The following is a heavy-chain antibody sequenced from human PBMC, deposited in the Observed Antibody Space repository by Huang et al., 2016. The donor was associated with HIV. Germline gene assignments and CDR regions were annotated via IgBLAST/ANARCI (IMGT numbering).Heavy chain of an antibody. D-gene: IGHD1-26*01. J-gene: IGHJ4*02. V-gene: IGHV3-30*18. CDR3: AKDGADEEWDIDY. CDR2: ISYDGSNK. Sequence: VQLVESGGGVVQPGRSLRLACAAYGFSFSTYGLHWVRQAPGKGVEWVAVISYDGSNKYYANSVKGRFTISRDTSENKVYLQMNSLRHEDTAVYYCAKDGADEEWDIDYWGQGTLVTVSS. CDR1: GFSFSTYG.